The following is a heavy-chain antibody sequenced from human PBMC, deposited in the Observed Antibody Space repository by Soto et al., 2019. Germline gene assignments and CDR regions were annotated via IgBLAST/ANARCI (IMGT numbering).Heavy chain of an antibody. D-gene: IGHD3-10*01. V-gene: IGHV4-31*03. CDR1: GGSISSGGYY. CDR3: ARGKTEIGDNWFDP. CDR2: IYYSGST. J-gene: IGHJ5*02. Sequence: EQSSETLSLTCTVSGGSISSGGYYWSWIRQHPGKGLEWIGYIYYSGSTYYNPSLKSRVTISVDTSKNQFSLKLSSVTAADTAVYYCARGKTEIGDNWFDPWGQGTLVTVSS.